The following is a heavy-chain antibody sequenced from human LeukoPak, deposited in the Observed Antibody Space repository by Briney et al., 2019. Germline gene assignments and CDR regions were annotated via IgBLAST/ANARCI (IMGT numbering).Heavy chain of an antibody. J-gene: IGHJ3*02. Sequence: SVKFSCKASGGTFSSYAISWVRQAPGQGLEWMGGIIPIFGTANYAQKFQGRVTITADESTSTAYMELSSLRSEDTAVYYCAREGEKRIKAFDIWGQGTMVTVSS. V-gene: IGHV1-69*13. D-gene: IGHD2-15*01. CDR3: AREGEKRIKAFDI. CDR1: GGTFSSYA. CDR2: IIPIFGTA.